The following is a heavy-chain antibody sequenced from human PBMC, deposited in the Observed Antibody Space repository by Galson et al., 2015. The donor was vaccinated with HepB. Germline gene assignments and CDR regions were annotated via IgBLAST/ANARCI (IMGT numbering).Heavy chain of an antibody. J-gene: IGHJ6*02. D-gene: IGHD1-7*01. CDR1: GYTFTSYG. Sequence: SVKVSCKASGYTFTSYGISWVRQAPGQGLEWMGWISAYNGNTNYAQKLQGRVTMTTDTSTGTAYMELRSLRSDDTAVYYCARVNWNYAYYYYYYGMDVWGQGTTVTVSS. V-gene: IGHV1-18*04. CDR2: ISAYNGNT. CDR3: ARVNWNYAYYYYYYGMDV.